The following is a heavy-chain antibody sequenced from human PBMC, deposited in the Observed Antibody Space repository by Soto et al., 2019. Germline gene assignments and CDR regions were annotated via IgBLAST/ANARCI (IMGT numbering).Heavy chain of an antibody. D-gene: IGHD6-25*01. Sequence: SETLSLTCNLSGGSLHNFYWLWIRQPPGKGLEWVGHVHYSGSTNYSPSLNSRATISLDTSKSQLSLKLRSVTAADTAMYFCARGVDYYATSGYFSCDYWGKGITVIVSS. CDR2: VHYSGST. V-gene: IGHV4-59*01. CDR1: GGSLHNFY. CDR3: ARGVDYYATSGYFSCDY. J-gene: IGHJ4*02.